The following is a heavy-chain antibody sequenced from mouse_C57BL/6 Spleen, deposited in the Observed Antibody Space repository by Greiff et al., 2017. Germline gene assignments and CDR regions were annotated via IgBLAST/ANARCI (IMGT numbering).Heavy chain of an antibody. V-gene: IGHV1-80*01. CDR2: IYPGDGDT. CDR3: ARPSLYYDYAYFDY. CDR1: GYAFSSYW. J-gene: IGHJ2*01. Sequence: QVQLQQSGAELVKPGASVKISCKASGYAFSSYWMNWVKQRPGKGLEWIGQIYPGDGDTNYNGKFKGKATLTADKSSSTAYMQLSSLTSEDSAVYFCARPSLYYDYAYFDYWGQGTTLTVSS. D-gene: IGHD2-4*01.